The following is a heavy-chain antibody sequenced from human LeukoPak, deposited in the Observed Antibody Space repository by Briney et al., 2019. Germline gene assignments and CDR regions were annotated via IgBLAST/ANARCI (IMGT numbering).Heavy chain of an antibody. CDR2: ISYDGSNK. CDR3: AKDLGDGYDSSGYIFDY. CDR1: GFTFSSYG. D-gene: IGHD3-22*01. Sequence: GRSLRLSCAASGFTFSSYGMHWVRQAPGKGLEWVAVISYDGSNKYYADSVKGRFTISRDNSKNTLYLQMNSLRAEDTAVYYCAKDLGDGYDSSGYIFDYWGQGTLVTVSS. V-gene: IGHV3-30*18. J-gene: IGHJ4*02.